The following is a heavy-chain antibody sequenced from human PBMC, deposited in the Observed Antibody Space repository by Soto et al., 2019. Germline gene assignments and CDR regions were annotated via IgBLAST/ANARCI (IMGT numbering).Heavy chain of an antibody. CDR2: IKSKTDGGTT. CDR3: TTEGGDTAMAWYFYL. Sequence: PGGSLRLSCAASGFTFSNAWMNWVRQAPGKGLEWVGRIKSKTDGGTTDYAAPVKGRFTISRDDSKNTLYLQMNSLKTEDTAEYYCTTEGGDTAMAWYFYLGGRGTLVTVSS. D-gene: IGHD5-18*01. V-gene: IGHV3-15*07. J-gene: IGHJ2*01. CDR1: GFTFSNAW.